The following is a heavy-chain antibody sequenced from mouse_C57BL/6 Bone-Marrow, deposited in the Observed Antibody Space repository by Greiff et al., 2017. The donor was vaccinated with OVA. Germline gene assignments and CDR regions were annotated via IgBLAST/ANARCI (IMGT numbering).Heavy chain of an antibody. Sequence: QVHVKQPGAELVKPGASVKLSCKASGYTFTSYWMQWVKQRPGQGLEWIGEIDPSDSYTNYNQKFKGKATLTVDTSSSTAYMQLSSLTSEDSAVYYCARRDYYGSSYWYFDVWGTGTTVTVSS. CDR1: GYTFTSYW. V-gene: IGHV1-50*01. CDR3: ARRDYYGSSYWYFDV. J-gene: IGHJ1*03. CDR2: IDPSDSYT. D-gene: IGHD1-1*01.